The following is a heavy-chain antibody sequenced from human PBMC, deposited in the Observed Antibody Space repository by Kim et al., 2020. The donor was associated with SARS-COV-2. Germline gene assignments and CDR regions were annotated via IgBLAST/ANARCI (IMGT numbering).Heavy chain of an antibody. CDR3: ARGLPAARLRI. Sequence: SETLSLTCAVYGGSFSGYYWSWIRQPPGKGLEWIGEINHSGSTNYNPSLKSRVTISVNTSKNQFSLKLSSVTAADTAVYYCARGLPAARLRIWGQGTMVTGSS. J-gene: IGHJ3*02. CDR2: INHSGST. D-gene: IGHD2-2*01. V-gene: IGHV4-34*01. CDR1: GGSFSGYY.